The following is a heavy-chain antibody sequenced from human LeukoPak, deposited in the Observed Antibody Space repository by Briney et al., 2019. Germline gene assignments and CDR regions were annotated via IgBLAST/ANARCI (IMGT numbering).Heavy chain of an antibody. V-gene: IGHV4-34*01. CDR2: INHRGST. CDR3: ARNHPDY. CDR1: GFTFSSYS. Sequence: LRLSCAASGFTFSSYSMNWIRQPPGKGLEWIGEINHRGSTNYNPSLKSRVTISVDTSKNQFSLKLSSVTAADTAVYYCARNHPDYWGQGTLVTVSS. D-gene: IGHD1-14*01. J-gene: IGHJ4*02.